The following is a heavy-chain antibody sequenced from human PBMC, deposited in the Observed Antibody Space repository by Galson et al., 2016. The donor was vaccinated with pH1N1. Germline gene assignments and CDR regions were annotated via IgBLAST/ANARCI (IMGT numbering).Heavy chain of an antibody. CDR2: INPSGGET. J-gene: IGHJ4*02. Sequence: SVKVSCKASGYTFPNYFMHWVRQAPGQGLEWMGVINPSGGETTYAQKFQGRVTMTRDRSTSTVYMELSSLRSGDTAVYYCARNICTLNSCVFDYWGQGTLVRVTS. D-gene: IGHD2-8*01. V-gene: IGHV1-46*01. CDR1: GYTFPNYF. CDR3: ARNICTLNSCVFDY.